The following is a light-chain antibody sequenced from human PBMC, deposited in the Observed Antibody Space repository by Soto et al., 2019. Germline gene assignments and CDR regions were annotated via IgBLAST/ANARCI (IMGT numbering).Light chain of an antibody. J-gene: IGKJ5*01. CDR2: GAS. CDR1: QSISRY. CDR3: QQYGSSPIT. V-gene: IGKV3-20*01. Sequence: IVLTQSPGTLSLSPGERTTLSCRASQSISRYLAWYQQKPGQGPRLLIYGASSRATGTPDRFSGSGSGTDFTLTINRLEPEDFALYYCQQYGSSPITLRQATRWRL.